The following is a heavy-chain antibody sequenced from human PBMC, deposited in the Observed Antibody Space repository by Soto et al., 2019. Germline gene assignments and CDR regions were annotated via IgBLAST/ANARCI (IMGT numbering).Heavy chain of an antibody. D-gene: IGHD3-10*01. CDR1: GLSVSSNY. V-gene: IGHV3-66*01. CDR3: ARDFYYYGSGTMGGYFDY. CDR2: IYSGGST. J-gene: IGHJ4*02. Sequence: EVQLVESGGGLVEPAGSLRLSCAASGLSVSSNYMSWVRQAPGKGLEWVSVIYSGGSTYYADSVKGRFTISRDNSKNTLYLQMNSLRAEDTAVYYCARDFYYYGSGTMGGYFDYWGQGTLVTVSS.